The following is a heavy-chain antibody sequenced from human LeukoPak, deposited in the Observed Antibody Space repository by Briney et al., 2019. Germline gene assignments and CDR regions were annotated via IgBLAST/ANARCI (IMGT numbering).Heavy chain of an antibody. J-gene: IGHJ6*02. D-gene: IGHD2-21*01. Sequence: SETLSLTCAVSGGSISSGGYSWSWIRQPPGKGLEWIGYIYHSGGTYYNPSLKSRVTISVDRSKNQFSLKLSSVTAADTAVYYCASELQHRRYGMDVWGQGTTVTVSS. CDR2: IYHSGGT. V-gene: IGHV4-30-2*01. CDR3: ASELQHRRYGMDV. CDR1: GGSISSGGYS.